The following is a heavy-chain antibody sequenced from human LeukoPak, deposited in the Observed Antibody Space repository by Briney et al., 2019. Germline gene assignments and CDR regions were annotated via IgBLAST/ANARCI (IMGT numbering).Heavy chain of an antibody. J-gene: IGHJ4*02. D-gene: IGHD6-13*01. CDR2: IYYSGST. V-gene: IGHV4-59*01. Sequence: PSETLSLTCTDSGGSISSYYWSWIRQPPGKGLEWIGYIYYSGSTNYNPSLKSRVTISVDTSKNQFSLKLSSVTAADTAVYYCARDRGYSSSWFDYWGQGTLVTVSS. CDR1: GGSISSYY. CDR3: ARDRGYSSSWFDY.